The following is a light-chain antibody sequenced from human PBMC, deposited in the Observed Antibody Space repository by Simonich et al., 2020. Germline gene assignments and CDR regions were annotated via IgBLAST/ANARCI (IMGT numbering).Light chain of an antibody. CDR1: QSISSY. CDR3: QQYNSYSRT. CDR2: KAS. J-gene: IGKJ1*01. V-gene: IGKV1-5*03. Sequence: DIQMTQSPSSLSASVGDRVTITCRASQSISSYFNWYQQKPGKAPKLLIYKASSLESGVPSRFSGSGSGTEFTLTISSLQPDDFATYYCQQYNSYSRTFGQGTKVEIK.